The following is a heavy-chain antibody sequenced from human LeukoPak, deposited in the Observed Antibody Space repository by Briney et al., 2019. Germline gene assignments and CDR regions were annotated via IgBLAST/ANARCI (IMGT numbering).Heavy chain of an antibody. Sequence: GGSLGLSCAASGFTFSSYNMNWFRQSPGKGLEWVSSISSSSNYIYYADSVKGRFAISRDNAKNTLYLQMNSLRAEDTAVYYCAKGIQLWQYYYMDVWGKGTTVTISS. J-gene: IGHJ6*03. V-gene: IGHV3-21*04. CDR3: AKGIQLWQYYYMDV. D-gene: IGHD5-18*01. CDR2: ISSSSNYI. CDR1: GFTFSSYN.